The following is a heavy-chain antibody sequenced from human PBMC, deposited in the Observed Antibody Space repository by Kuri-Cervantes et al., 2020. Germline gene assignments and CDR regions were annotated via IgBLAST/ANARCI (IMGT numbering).Heavy chain of an antibody. CDR1: GDSISSYY. V-gene: IGHV4-59*01. CDR3: ARDRWASRPGFFDH. Sequence: GSLRLSCTVSGDSISSYYWTWIRQSPGKGLEWIGSMYYSETPNYNPSLKSRVTMSADTSKNQFSLRLTSVTAADTAVYYCARDRWASRPGFFDHWGQGTLVTVSS. CDR2: MYYSETP. J-gene: IGHJ4*01. D-gene: IGHD5-24*01.